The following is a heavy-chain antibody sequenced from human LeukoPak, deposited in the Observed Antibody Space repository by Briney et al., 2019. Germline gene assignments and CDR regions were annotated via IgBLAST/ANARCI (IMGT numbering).Heavy chain of an antibody. Sequence: SETLSLTCAVSGGSISSSNWWSWVRQPPGKGLEWIGSIYYSGSTYYNPSLKSRVTISVDTSKNQFSLKLSSVTAADTAVYYCARLRYDFWSGYLDYWGQGTLVTVSS. J-gene: IGHJ4*02. CDR2: IYYSGST. V-gene: IGHV4-39*01. CDR1: GGSISSSNW. D-gene: IGHD3-3*01. CDR3: ARLRYDFWSGYLDY.